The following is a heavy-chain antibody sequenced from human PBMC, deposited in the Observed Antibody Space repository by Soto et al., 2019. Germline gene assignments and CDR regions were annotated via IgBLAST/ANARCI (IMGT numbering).Heavy chain of an antibody. Sequence: LKISCKASGYSFTTDWIGWVRQMPGKGLEWMGIIYPGDSDTRYSPSFQGQVTISADKSISTAYLQWSSLKASDTAMYYCARYWHSYSSNYFLGMDVWGQGITVTVSS. J-gene: IGHJ6*02. CDR3: ARYWHSYSSNYFLGMDV. D-gene: IGHD5-18*01. CDR1: GYSFTTDW. V-gene: IGHV5-51*01. CDR2: IYPGDSDT.